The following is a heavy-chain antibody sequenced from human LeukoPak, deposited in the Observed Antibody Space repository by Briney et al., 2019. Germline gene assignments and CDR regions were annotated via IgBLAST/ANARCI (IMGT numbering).Heavy chain of an antibody. D-gene: IGHD5-24*01. Sequence: SETLSLTCTVSGGSITSHYWSWIRQPPGKGLERIGYFYYSGSTNYNPSLESRVTISVDTSRTHLYLNLSSVTAADTAVYYCARSGGRDGYNFGYWGPGTLVTVSS. CDR3: ARSGGRDGYNFGY. J-gene: IGHJ4*02. CDR2: FYYSGST. CDR1: GGSITSHY. V-gene: IGHV4-59*08.